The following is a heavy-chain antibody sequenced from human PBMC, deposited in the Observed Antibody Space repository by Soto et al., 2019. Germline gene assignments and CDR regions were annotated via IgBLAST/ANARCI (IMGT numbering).Heavy chain of an antibody. J-gene: IGHJ4*02. V-gene: IGHV4-61*01. CDR3: ARGPNPQEQLVFRY. CDR2: IYYSGST. Sequence: PSETLSLTCTVSGGSVSSGSYYWSWIRQPPGKGLEWIGYIYYSGSTNYNPSLKSRVTMTRDTSISTAYMELSRLRSDDTAVYYCARGPNPQEQLVFRYWGQGTLVTVSS. CDR1: GGSVSSGSYY. D-gene: IGHD6-6*01.